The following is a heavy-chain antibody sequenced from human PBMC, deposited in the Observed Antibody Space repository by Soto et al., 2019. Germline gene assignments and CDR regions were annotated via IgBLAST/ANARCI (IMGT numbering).Heavy chain of an antibody. J-gene: IGHJ4*02. CDR3: TTEQWVVRRFDY. D-gene: IGHD6-19*01. CDR2: SNPKIEGEQR. V-gene: IGHV3-15*01. Sequence: GRFLRSSCTALGSAFRTAWLTWGGRSPGKGWEGRGRSNPKIEGEQREYGAQVKGRFTISRDDARNMLYLHLNSLRVEDTGVYYCTTEQWVVRRFDYWGPGTLVTVSS. CDR1: GSAFRTAW.